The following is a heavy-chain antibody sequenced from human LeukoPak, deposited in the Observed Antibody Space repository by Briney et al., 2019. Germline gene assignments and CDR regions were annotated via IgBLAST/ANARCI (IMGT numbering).Heavy chain of an antibody. D-gene: IGHD5-24*01. V-gene: IGHV3-66*04. J-gene: IGHJ4*02. Sequence: PGGSLRLSCAASGFTVSSNYMSWVRQAPGKGLEWVSVIYSGGSTCYADSVKGRFTISRDNSKNTLYLQMNSLRAEDTAVYLCAKRSDDYNYFDYWGQGTLVTVSS. CDR3: AKRSDDYNYFDY. CDR1: GFTVSSNY. CDR2: IYSGGST.